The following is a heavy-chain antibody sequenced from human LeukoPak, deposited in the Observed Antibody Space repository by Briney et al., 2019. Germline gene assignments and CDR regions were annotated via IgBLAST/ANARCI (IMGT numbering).Heavy chain of an antibody. J-gene: IGHJ3*02. Sequence: PGGSLRLSCAAPGFTFSSYWMYWVRQAPGKGLMWVSRCDSDGSGTTYVDSVKGRFTVSRDNAKNTLYLQMSSLRAGDTAVYYFATSCVWRGAFNMWARGTMVTVSS. CDR2: CDSDGSGT. CDR3: ATSCVWRGAFNM. D-gene: IGHD2-8*01. CDR1: GFTFSSYW. V-gene: IGHV3-74*01.